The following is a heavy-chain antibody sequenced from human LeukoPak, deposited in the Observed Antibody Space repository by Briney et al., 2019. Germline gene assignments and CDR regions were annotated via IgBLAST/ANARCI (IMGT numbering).Heavy chain of an antibody. V-gene: IGHV1-2*02. J-gene: IGHJ4*02. CDR1: GFTCTDYY. Sequence: ASVKVSSKASGFTCTDYYMHWVRLAPGQGLEGRGDINPPSGVTSFPQKFRGRVTLTTDTSISPACMELSTLISDDTAMYYCVREGITKAFDLWGQGALVTVSS. CDR2: INPPSGVT. CDR3: VREGITKAFDL. D-gene: IGHD1-14*01.